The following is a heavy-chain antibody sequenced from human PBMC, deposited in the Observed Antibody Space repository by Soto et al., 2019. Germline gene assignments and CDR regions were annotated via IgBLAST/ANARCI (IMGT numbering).Heavy chain of an antibody. CDR3: ARTTYSYGSVGFDY. CDR1: GGSISSGGYS. D-gene: IGHD5-18*01. J-gene: IGHJ4*02. Sequence: SETLSLTCAVSGGSISSGGYSWSWIRQPPGKGLEWIGYIYHSGSTYYNPSLKSRVTISVDRSKNQFSLKLSSVTAADTAVYYCARTTYSYGSVGFDYWGQGTLVTVSS. V-gene: IGHV4-30-2*01. CDR2: IYHSGST.